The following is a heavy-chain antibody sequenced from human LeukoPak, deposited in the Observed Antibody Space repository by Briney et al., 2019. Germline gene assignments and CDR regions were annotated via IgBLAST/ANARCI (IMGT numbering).Heavy chain of an antibody. D-gene: IGHD3-16*02. Sequence: ASVKVSSKASGGTFSSYAISWVRQAPGQGLEWMGGIIPIFGTANYAQKFQGGVTITADESTSTAYMELSSLRSEDTAVYYCAREVYDYVWGSYRYLDYWGQGTLVTVSS. J-gene: IGHJ4*02. CDR2: IIPIFGTA. CDR3: AREVYDYVWGSYRYLDY. V-gene: IGHV1-69*13. CDR1: GGTFSSYA.